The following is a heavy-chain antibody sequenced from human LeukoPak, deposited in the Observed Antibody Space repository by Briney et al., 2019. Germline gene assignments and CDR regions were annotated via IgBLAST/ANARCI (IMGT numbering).Heavy chain of an antibody. CDR2: ISGDGGST. CDR1: GFTFDDYA. D-gene: IGHD3-10*01. CDR3: ARDLVSGSGSYDRVDY. J-gene: IGHJ4*02. V-gene: IGHV3-43*02. Sequence: PGGSLRLSCAASGFTFDDYAMHWVRQAPGKGLEWVSLISGDGGSTYYADSVKGRFTISRDNSKNTLYLQMNSLRAEDTAVYYCARDLVSGSGSYDRVDYWGQGTLVTVSS.